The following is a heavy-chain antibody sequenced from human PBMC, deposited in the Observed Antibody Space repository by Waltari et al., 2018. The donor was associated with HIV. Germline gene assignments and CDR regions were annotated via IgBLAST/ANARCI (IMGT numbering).Heavy chain of an antibody. CDR2: INPNSGGT. CDR1: GYTFSDNS. J-gene: IGHJ4*02. V-gene: IGHV1-2*02. Sequence: QVQLVQSGAEVKKPGASVKVSCKPSGYTFSDNSIHWLRQAPGQGPEWMGWINPNSGGTNYAQRFQDRVTLTRDTHISTVFMDLSRLASDDTAVYYCARVPQGRLGELSTYYFDYWGQGSLVIVSS. D-gene: IGHD3-16*01. CDR3: ARVPQGRLGELSTYYFDY.